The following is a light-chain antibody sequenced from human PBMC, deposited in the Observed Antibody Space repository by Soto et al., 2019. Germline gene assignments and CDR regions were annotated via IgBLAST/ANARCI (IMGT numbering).Light chain of an antibody. V-gene: IGLV2-14*03. CDR3: GSYTGSSTSWV. J-gene: IGLJ3*02. CDR1: SSDVGGNKY. Sequence: QSALTQPASVSGSPGQSITISCTGTSSDVGGNKYVYWYQHHPGKAPKRMIYDVSSRPSGVSNRFSGSQSDNTASLTISGLQAEDEADYYCGSYTGSSTSWVFGGGTKLTVL. CDR2: DVS.